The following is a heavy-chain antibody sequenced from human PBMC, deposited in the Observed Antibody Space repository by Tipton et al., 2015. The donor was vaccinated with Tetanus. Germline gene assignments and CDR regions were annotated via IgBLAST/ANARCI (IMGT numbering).Heavy chain of an antibody. CDR2: IYTSGST. V-gene: IGHV4-4*07. CDR1: GGSISSYY. Sequence: TLSLTCTVSGGSISSYYWSWIRQPAGKGLEWIGRIYTSGSTYYTPSLKSRVTISVDPPKNQFSLKLSSVTAADTAVYYCARRIAGYFDYWGQGTLVTVSS. D-gene: IGHD2-15*01. CDR3: ARRIAGYFDY. J-gene: IGHJ4*02.